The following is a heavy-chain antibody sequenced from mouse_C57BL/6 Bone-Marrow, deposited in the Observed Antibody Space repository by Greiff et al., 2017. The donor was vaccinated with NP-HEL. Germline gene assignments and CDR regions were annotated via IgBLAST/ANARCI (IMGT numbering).Heavy chain of an antibody. D-gene: IGHD4-1*01. Sequence: EVKLVESGGDLVKPGGSLKLSCAASGFTFSSYGMSWVRQTPDKRLEWVATISSGGSYTYYPDTVKGRFTISSDNATNTLYLQMSSLKSEDTAMYYCARHTSWDGYFDVWGTGTAVTVSS. CDR3: ARHTSWDGYFDV. V-gene: IGHV5-6*01. CDR2: ISSGGSYT. CDR1: GFTFSSYG. J-gene: IGHJ1*03.